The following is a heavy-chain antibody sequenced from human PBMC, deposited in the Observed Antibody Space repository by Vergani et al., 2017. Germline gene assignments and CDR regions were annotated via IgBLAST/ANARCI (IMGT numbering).Heavy chain of an antibody. CDR1: GFTFNIYA. J-gene: IGHJ6*03. D-gene: IGHD2-21*01. CDR2: INDNGFNT. CDR3: AKRVIANYYMDV. V-gene: IGHV3-23*01. Sequence: EVRLLESGGGLVQPGGSLRLSCAASGFTFNIYAMSWVRQAPGKGLEWVSAINDNGFNTYYSDSVKGRFTISRDNSKNTLYLQMNSLRAEDTAVYYCAKRVIANYYMDVWGTGTTVTASS.